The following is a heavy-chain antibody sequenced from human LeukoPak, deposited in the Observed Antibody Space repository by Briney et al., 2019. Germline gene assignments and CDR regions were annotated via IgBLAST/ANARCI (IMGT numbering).Heavy chain of an antibody. V-gene: IGHV3-43D*04. D-gene: IGHD3-3*01. CDR1: GFTFDDYA. Sequence: PGGSLRLSCAASGFTFDDYAMHWVRQAPGKGLEWVSLISWDGGSTYYADSVKGRFTISRDNSKNSLYLQMNSLRAEGTALYYCAKDARQTYYDFWSGHFDYWGQGTLVTVSS. CDR2: ISWDGGST. CDR3: AKDARQTYYDFWSGHFDY. J-gene: IGHJ4*02.